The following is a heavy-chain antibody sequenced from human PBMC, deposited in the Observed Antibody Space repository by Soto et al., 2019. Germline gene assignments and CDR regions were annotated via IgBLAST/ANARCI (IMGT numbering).Heavy chain of an antibody. D-gene: IGHD3-22*01. CDR2: ISSSSSTI. J-gene: IGHJ6*02. Sequence: PGGSLRLSCAVSGFTFSSYSMNWVRQAPGKGLEWDSYISSSSSTIYYADSVKGRFTISRDNAKNSLDLQMNSLRDEDTAVYYSARVQCYDSSGYYLYYYYGMDVWGQGTTVTVSS. V-gene: IGHV3-48*02. CDR1: GFTFSSYS. CDR3: ARVQCYDSSGYYLYYYYGMDV.